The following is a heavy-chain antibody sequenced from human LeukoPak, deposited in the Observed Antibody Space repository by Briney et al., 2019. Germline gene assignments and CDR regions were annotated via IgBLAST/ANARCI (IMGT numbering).Heavy chain of an antibody. CDR2: IYSSGST. CDR3: ARSANTRASFDY. CDR1: GYSITTGYY. V-gene: IGHV4-59*01. Sequence: SETLSLTCDVSGYSITTGYYWGWIRQPPGKGLEWIGYIYSSGSTNYSPSLKSRVTISVDASKNHFSLKLNSVTAADTAVYFCARSANTRASFDYWGQGTLVTVSS. J-gene: IGHJ4*02.